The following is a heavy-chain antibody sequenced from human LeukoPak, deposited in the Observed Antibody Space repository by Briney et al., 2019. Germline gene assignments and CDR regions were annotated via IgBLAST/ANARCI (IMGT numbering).Heavy chain of an antibody. V-gene: IGHV3-23*01. Sequence: GGSLRLSCAASGFTFTTYAINWVRQAPGKGLEWVSAISGSGASTHFADSVKGRFTVSRDNSKNMLYLQMDNLKAEDTAVYFCAKGRNYLDAFDMWGQGTMVTVSS. D-gene: IGHD3-16*02. J-gene: IGHJ3*02. CDR1: GFTFTTYA. CDR2: ISGSGAST. CDR3: AKGRNYLDAFDM.